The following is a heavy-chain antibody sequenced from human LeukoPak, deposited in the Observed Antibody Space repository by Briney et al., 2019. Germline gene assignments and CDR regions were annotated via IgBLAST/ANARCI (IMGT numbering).Heavy chain of an antibody. D-gene: IGHD1-1*01. CDR1: GFSFSDYY. CDR2: ISRSGSTI. Sequence: GGSLRLSCAASGFSFSDYYMRWIRQAPGKGLEWVSYISRSGSTIYYADSVKGRFTISRDNAKNSLYLQMNSLRAEDTAVYYCARNWNYFQQWGQGTLVTVSS. J-gene: IGHJ1*01. CDR3: ARNWNYFQQ. V-gene: IGHV3-11*01.